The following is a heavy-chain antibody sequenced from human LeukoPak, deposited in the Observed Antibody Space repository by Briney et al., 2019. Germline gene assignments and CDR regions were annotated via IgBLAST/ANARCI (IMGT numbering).Heavy chain of an antibody. J-gene: IGHJ4*02. D-gene: IGHD6-13*01. CDR1: GGSFSGYY. CDR2: INHSGST. Sequence: PSETLSLTCAVYGGSFSGYYWSWIRQPPGKGLEWIGEINHSGSTNYNPSLKSRVTISVDTSKNQFSLKLSSVTAADTAVYYCARGKRGYSSSWVQNYFDYWGQGTLVTVSS. V-gene: IGHV4-34*01. CDR3: ARGKRGYSSSWVQNYFDY.